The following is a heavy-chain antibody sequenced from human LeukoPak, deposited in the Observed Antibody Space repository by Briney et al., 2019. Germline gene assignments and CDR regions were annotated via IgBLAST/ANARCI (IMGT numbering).Heavy chain of an antibody. CDR3: AKDLLSSGWLTYFDY. D-gene: IGHD6-19*01. V-gene: IGHV3-23*01. J-gene: IGHJ4*02. Sequence: GGSLRLSCAASGFTFSSYAMSWVRQAPGKGLEWVSAISGSGGSTYYAAPVKGRFTISRDNSKNTLYLQMNSLRAEDTAVYYCAKDLLSSGWLTYFDYWGQGTLVTVSS. CDR1: GFTFSSYA. CDR2: ISGSGGST.